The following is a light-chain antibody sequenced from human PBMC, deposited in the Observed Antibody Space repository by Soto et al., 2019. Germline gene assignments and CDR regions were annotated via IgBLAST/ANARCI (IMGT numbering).Light chain of an antibody. CDR2: DGT. Sequence: QSALTQPASVSGSPGQSSTISCTGTSSDVGSYNLVSWYQQHPGKAPKLMIYDGTKRPSGVSNRLSGSKSGNTASLTISGLQAEDEADYYCCSYAGSNSWVFGGVTKLTVL. CDR3: CSYAGSNSWV. V-gene: IGLV2-23*01. J-gene: IGLJ3*02. CDR1: SSDVGSYNL.